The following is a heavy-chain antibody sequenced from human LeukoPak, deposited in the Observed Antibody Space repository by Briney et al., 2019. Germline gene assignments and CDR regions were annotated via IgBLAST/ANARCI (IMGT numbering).Heavy chain of an antibody. V-gene: IGHV3-23*01. CDR3: ALIKRGSIAFDI. CDR1: GFTFSSYA. D-gene: IGHD2-8*01. J-gene: IGHJ3*02. Sequence: GSLRLSCAASGFTFSSYAMSWVRQAPGKGLEWVSAISGSGGSTYYADSVKGRFTISSDNSKNTLYLQMNSLRAEDTAVYYCALIKRGSIAFDIWGQGTMVTVSS. CDR2: ISGSGGST.